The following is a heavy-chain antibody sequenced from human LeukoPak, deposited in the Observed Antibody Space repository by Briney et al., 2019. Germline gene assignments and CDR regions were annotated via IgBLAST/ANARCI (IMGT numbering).Heavy chain of an antibody. D-gene: IGHD2-15*01. CDR1: GGTFSSYA. V-gene: IGHV1-69*06. J-gene: IGHJ5*02. CDR3: ARGVVVIAATPTGWFDP. Sequence: ASVKVSCKASGGTFSSYAISWVRQAPGQGLEWMGGIIPIFGTANYAQKFQGRVTITADKSTSTAYMELSSLRSEDTAVYYCARGVVVIAATPTGWFDPWDQGTLVTVSS. CDR2: IIPIFGTA.